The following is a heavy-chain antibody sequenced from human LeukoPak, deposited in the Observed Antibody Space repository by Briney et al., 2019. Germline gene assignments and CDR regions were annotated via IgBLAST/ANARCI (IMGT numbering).Heavy chain of an antibody. V-gene: IGHV3-11*01. CDR3: ARVRTTDYFDY. Sequence: GGSLRLSSAASGFTFSDYYMTWIRQAPGKGLEWISYISGSGTTIYYADSMKGRFTISRDSAKNSLFLQMNSLRADDTAVYYCARVRTTDYFDYWGQGTLVTVSS. J-gene: IGHJ4*02. D-gene: IGHD4-17*01. CDR1: GFTFSDYY. CDR2: ISGSGTTI.